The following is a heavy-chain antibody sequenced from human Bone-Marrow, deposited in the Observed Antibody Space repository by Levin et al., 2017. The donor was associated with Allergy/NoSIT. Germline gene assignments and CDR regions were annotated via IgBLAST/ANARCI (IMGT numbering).Heavy chain of an antibody. CDR1: GFTVSSNY. J-gene: IGHJ6*03. Sequence: PGGSLRLSCAASGFTVSSNYMSWVRQAPGKGLEWVSVIYSCGSTYYADSVKGRFTISRDNSKNTLYLQMNSLRAEDTAVYYCARGKLRFLEWLPNYYYYYYMDVWGTGTTVTVSS. CDR2: IYSCGST. CDR3: ARGKLRFLEWLPNYYYYYYMDV. D-gene: IGHD3-3*01. V-gene: IGHV3-66*03.